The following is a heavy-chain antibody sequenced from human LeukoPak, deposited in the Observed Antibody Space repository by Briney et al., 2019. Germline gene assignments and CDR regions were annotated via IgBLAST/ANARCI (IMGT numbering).Heavy chain of an antibody. D-gene: IGHD2-2*01. CDR2: IYYTGGT. V-gene: IGHV4-59*08. CDR3: ARRAVGMYNWFDT. CDR1: GGSISTYY. J-gene: IGHJ5*02. Sequence: SETLSLACTVSGGSISTYYWSWIRQPPGKGLEWIGYIYYTGGTSYNPSLTSRVTILVDTSKNQFSLRLSSVTAADTAVYYCARRAVGMYNWFDTSGAGTLFTVSS.